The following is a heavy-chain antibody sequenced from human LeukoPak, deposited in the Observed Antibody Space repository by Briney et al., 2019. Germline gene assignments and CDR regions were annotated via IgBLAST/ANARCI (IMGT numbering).Heavy chain of an antibody. J-gene: IGHJ4*02. CDR2: IYTRGST. CDR3: ARDPYSSNSRPYYFDY. Sequence: PGGSLRLSCAASGFTVSTKYMNWLRQAPGKGLEGVSVIYTRGSTNYADSVKGRFTISRDNSMNTLYLQMNSLRAEDTAVYYCARDPYSSNSRPYYFDYWGQGTLVTVSS. CDR1: GFTVSTKY. D-gene: IGHD4-23*01. V-gene: IGHV3-53*01.